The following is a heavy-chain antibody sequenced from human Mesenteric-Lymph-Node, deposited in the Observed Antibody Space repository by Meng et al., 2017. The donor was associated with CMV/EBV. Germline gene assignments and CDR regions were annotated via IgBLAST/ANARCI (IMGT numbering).Heavy chain of an antibody. CDR1: GYTFNAFG. Sequence: ASVKVSCKTSGYTFNAFGITWVRQATGQGLEWMGWMNPNSGNTGYAQKFQGRVTITRNTSISTAYMELSSLRSEDTAVYYCARDSSSSFGYWGQGTLVTVSS. J-gene: IGHJ4*02. V-gene: IGHV1-8*03. D-gene: IGHD6-6*01. CDR3: ARDSSSSFGY. CDR2: MNPNSGNT.